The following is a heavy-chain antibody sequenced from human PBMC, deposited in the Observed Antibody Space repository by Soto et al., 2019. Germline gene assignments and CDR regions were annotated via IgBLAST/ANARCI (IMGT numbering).Heavy chain of an antibody. Sequence: SETLSLTCVVSGGSISSHYWSWIRQPPGSGLEWIGFIHYSGSTQYSPSLKSRVTMSVDTSKNQFSLNLSSVTAADTAFYFCARRDYSTSSLGPFDLWGPGILVTAPQ. CDR1: GGSISSHY. CDR2: IHYSGST. D-gene: IGHD6-6*01. V-gene: IGHV4-59*11. J-gene: IGHJ4*02. CDR3: ARRDYSTSSLGPFDL.